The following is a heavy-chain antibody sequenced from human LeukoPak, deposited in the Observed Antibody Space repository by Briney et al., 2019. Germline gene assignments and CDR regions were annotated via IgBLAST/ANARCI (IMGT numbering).Heavy chain of an antibody. Sequence: GGSLRLSCAASGFTFSSYWMSWVRQAPEKGLEWVAKIKPDGSEIYHVDSVQGRFTISRDNAKNSLYLQMNSLRAEDTAVYYCAKEQIPRRYCSGGSCYPADYWGQGTLVTVSS. V-gene: IGHV3-7*01. CDR1: GFTFSSYW. J-gene: IGHJ4*02. CDR2: IKPDGSEI. CDR3: AKEQIPRRYCSGGSCYPADY. D-gene: IGHD2-15*01.